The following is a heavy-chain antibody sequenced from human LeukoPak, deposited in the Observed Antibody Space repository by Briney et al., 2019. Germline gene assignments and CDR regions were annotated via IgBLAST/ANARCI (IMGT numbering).Heavy chain of an antibody. Sequence: SETLSLTCTVSGGSISSYYWSWIRQPPGKGLEWTGYIYTSGSTNYNPSLKSRVTISVDTSKNQFSLKLSSVTAADTAVYYCARGYCSSTSCYNWFDPWGQGTLVTVSS. CDR3: ARGYCSSTSCYNWFDP. D-gene: IGHD2-2*01. CDR2: IYTSGST. V-gene: IGHV4-4*09. J-gene: IGHJ5*02. CDR1: GGSISSYY.